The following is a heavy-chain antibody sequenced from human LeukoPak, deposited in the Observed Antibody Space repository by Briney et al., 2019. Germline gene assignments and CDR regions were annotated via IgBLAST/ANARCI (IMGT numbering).Heavy chain of an antibody. Sequence: NPSETLSLTCAVDGGSFSGYYWSWIRQPPGKGLEWIGEINHSGSTNYNPSLKSRVTISVDTSKNQFSLKLSSVTAADTAVYYCARGRLSHDYVWGSYRLSIPYYFDYWGQGTLVTVSS. J-gene: IGHJ4*02. D-gene: IGHD3-16*02. V-gene: IGHV4-34*01. CDR2: INHSGST. CDR1: GGSFSGYY. CDR3: ARGRLSHDYVWGSYRLSIPYYFDY.